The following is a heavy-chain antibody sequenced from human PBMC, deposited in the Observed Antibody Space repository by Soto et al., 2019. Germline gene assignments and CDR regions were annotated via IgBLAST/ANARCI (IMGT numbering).Heavy chain of an antibody. CDR2: ISAYNGNT. J-gene: IGHJ6*02. CDR1: GYTFTSYG. Sequence: ASVKVSFKASGYTFTSYGISWVRQAPGQGLEWMGWISAYNGNTNYAQKLQGRVTMTTDTSTSTAYMDLRNLRSDDTAVYYCARVLWFGELSHYYYAMDVWGQGTTVTVSS. CDR3: ARVLWFGELSHYYYAMDV. V-gene: IGHV1-18*01. D-gene: IGHD3-10*01.